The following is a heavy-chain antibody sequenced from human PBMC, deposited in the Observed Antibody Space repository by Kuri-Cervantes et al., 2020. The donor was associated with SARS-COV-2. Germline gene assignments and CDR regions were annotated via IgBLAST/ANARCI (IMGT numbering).Heavy chain of an antibody. CDR1: AYSIRSDYY. CDR3: AREIGYYYDSSGYLR. Sequence: GSLRLSCVVSAYSIRSDYYWGWIRQPPGKGLEWIGSIYHSGTTHYNPSLKSRVTISIDTSKNQFSLKLSSVTAADTAVYYCAREIGYYYDSSGYLRWGQGTLVTVSS. J-gene: IGHJ4*02. D-gene: IGHD3-22*01. CDR2: IYHSGTT. V-gene: IGHV4-38-2*02.